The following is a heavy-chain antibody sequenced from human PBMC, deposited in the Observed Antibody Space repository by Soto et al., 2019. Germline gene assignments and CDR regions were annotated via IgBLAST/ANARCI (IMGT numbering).Heavy chain of an antibody. Sequence: GGSLRLSCAASGFTVSSNYMSWVRQAPGKGLEWVAVIWYDGSNKYYADSVKGRFTISRDNSKNTLYLQMNSLRAEDTAVYYCARDRADYGQPNWFDPWGQGTLVTVSS. CDR3: ARDRADYGQPNWFDP. CDR2: IWYDGSNK. CDR1: GFTVSSNY. J-gene: IGHJ5*02. V-gene: IGHV3-33*08. D-gene: IGHD4-17*01.